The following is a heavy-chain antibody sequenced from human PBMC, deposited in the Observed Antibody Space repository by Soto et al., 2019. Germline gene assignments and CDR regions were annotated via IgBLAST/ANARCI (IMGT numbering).Heavy chain of an antibody. Sequence: SETLSLTCAVYGGSFSGYYWSWIRQPPGKGLEWIGEINHSGSTNYNPSLKSRVTISVDTSKNQFSLKLSSVTAADTAVYYCARKGYDFWSGYLDYWGQGTLVTVSS. CDR3: ARKGYDFWSGYLDY. V-gene: IGHV4-34*01. D-gene: IGHD3-3*01. CDR1: GGSFSGYY. J-gene: IGHJ4*02. CDR2: INHSGST.